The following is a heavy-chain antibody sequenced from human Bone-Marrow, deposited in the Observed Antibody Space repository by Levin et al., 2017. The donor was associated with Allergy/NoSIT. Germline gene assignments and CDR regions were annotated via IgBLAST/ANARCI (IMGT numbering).Heavy chain of an antibody. CDR1: GASIGSGDFY. Sequence: SCTVSGASIGSGDFYWTWIRQPPGKALEWIGYIHHSGATQYNPSLKSRLTVTDDTSKNQFPLILRSVTVADTAIYFCARAAPGGEFDYWGRGTLVNVSS. D-gene: IGHD3-10*01. J-gene: IGHJ4*02. V-gene: IGHV4-30-4*01. CDR3: ARAAPGGEFDY. CDR2: IHHSGAT.